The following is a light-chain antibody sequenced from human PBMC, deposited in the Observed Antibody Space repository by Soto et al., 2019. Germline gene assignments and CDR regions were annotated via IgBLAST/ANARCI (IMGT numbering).Light chain of an antibody. V-gene: IGKV1-9*01. Sequence: DIQLTQSPSFLSASVGDRVTITCRASQGIGSSLAWYQQKPGNAPKILIYAAATLQGGVPSRFSGSGSGTEFTLTISSVQPEDFASYYCQHLNSYPREVTFGAGTKVEIK. CDR1: QGIGSS. CDR2: AAA. J-gene: IGKJ4*01. CDR3: QHLNSYPREVT.